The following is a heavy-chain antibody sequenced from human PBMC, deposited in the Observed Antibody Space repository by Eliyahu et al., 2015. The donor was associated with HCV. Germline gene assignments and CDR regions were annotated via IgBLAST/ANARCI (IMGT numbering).Heavy chain of an antibody. V-gene: IGHV4-34*01. CDR1: GGSFSGYY. CDR2: INHSGST. J-gene: IGHJ4*02. CDR3: ARRITMVRGGVDY. D-gene: IGHD3-10*01. Sequence: QVQLQQWGAGLLKPSETLSLTCAVYGGSFSGYYWSWIRQPPGKGLEWIGEINHSGSTNYNPSLKSRVTISVDTSKNQFSLKLSSVTAADTAVYYCARRITMVRGGVDYWGQGTLVTVSS.